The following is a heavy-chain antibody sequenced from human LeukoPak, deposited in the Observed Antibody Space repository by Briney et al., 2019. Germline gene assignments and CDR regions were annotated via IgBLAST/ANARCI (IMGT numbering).Heavy chain of an antibody. CDR1: GYTFTRYG. D-gene: IGHD2-2*01. CDR2: ISAYNGKT. CDR3: ASAHMRSSLDY. V-gene: IGHV1-18*01. J-gene: IGHJ4*02. Sequence: ASVKVSCKASGYTFTRYGISWVRQAPGQGLEWLGWISAYNGKTDYAQNVQARVTLSTDTSTSTAYMELSRLRSDDTAAYYCASAHMRSSLDYWGQGTLVTVSS.